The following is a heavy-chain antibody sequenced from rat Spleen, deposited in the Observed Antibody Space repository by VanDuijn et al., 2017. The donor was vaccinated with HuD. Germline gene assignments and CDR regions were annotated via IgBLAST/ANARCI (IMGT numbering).Heavy chain of an antibody. V-gene: IGHV6-6*01. CDR3: IWDYRNWFPY. Sequence: EVQVLESGGGLVQPGNSLKLSCATSGFTFSTAWMYWYRQFPEKRLEWVAQIKAKSNNYATYYAESVKGRFSISRDDSKSSVYLQMNSLKEEDTAIYYCIWDYRNWFPYWGQGTLVTVSS. CDR2: IKAKSNNYAT. J-gene: IGHJ3*01. D-gene: IGHD1-1*01. CDR1: GFTFSTAW.